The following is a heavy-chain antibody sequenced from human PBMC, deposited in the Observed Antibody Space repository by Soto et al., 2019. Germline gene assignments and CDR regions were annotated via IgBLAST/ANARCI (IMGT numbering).Heavy chain of an antibody. CDR1: GFTFDDYA. CDR2: ISWNSGNI. J-gene: IGHJ1*01. Sequence: EVQLVESGGGLVQPGRSLRLSCAAPGFTFDDYAMHWVRQAPGKGLEWVSGISWNSGNIGYADSVKGRFTISRDNAKNSLYLEMKSLRAEDTALYYCAKDRVVTYSNGEYFQHWGQGTLVTVSS. V-gene: IGHV3-9*01. D-gene: IGHD4-4*01. CDR3: AKDRVVTYSNGEYFQH.